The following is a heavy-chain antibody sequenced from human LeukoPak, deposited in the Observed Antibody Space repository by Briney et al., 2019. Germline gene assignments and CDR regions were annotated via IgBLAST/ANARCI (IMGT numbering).Heavy chain of an antibody. Sequence: GRSLRLSCAASGFTFSSYGMHGVRQAPGKGLEWVAVISYDGSNKYYADSVKGRFTISRDNSKNTLYLQMNSLRAEDTAVYYCARPGITIFGVLNFYFDYWGQGTLVTVSS. CDR3: ARPGITIFGVLNFYFDY. CDR2: ISYDGSNK. V-gene: IGHV3-30*03. D-gene: IGHD3-3*01. J-gene: IGHJ4*02. CDR1: GFTFSSYG.